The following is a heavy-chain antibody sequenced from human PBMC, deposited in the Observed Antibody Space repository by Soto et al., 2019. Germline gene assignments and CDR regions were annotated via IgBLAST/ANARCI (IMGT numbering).Heavy chain of an antibody. CDR2: IYYSGST. D-gene: IGHD3-22*01. V-gene: IGHV4-59*01. Sequence: PSETLSLTCTVSGGSISSYYWSWIRQPPGKGLEWIGYIYYSGSTNYNPSLKSRVTISVDTSKNQFSLKLSSVTAADTAVYYCAREWYYYDSSGPTYAFDIWGQGTMVTVSS. CDR1: GGSISSYY. CDR3: AREWYYYDSSGPTYAFDI. J-gene: IGHJ3*02.